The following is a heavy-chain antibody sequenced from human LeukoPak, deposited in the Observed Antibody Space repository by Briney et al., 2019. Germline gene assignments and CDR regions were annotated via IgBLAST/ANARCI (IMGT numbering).Heavy chain of an antibody. D-gene: IGHD3-22*01. CDR1: GGSISSSSYY. CDR2: IYYSGRT. V-gene: IGHV4-39*01. Sequence: SETLSLTCTVSGGSISSSSYYWDWIRQPPGKGLEWMGSIYYSGRTYYNMSLKSRVTIFIDTSKNQFSLNLNSVTAADTAVYYCARRRYYDSTGYLDWGQGTLVTVSS. J-gene: IGHJ1*01. CDR3: ARRRYYDSTGYLD.